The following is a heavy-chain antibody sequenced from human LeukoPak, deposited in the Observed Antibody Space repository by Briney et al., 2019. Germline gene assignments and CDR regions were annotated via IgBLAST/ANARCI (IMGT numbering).Heavy chain of an antibody. Sequence: PGRSLRLSCAASGFTFSSYAMHWVRQAPGKGLEWVAVISYDGGNKYYADSVKGRFTISRDNSKNTLYLQMNSLRAEDTAVYYCARGRAYGDEFDYWGQGTLVTVSS. V-gene: IGHV3-30-3*01. D-gene: IGHD4-17*01. J-gene: IGHJ4*02. CDR3: ARGRAYGDEFDY. CDR1: GFTFSSYA. CDR2: ISYDGGNK.